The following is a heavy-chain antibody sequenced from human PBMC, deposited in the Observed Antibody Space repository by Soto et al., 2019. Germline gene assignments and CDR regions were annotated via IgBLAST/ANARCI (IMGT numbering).Heavy chain of an antibody. CDR3: ARDKCITNHFSAFDI. Sequence: SVKVSCNTSGYTFTSYGISWVRQAPGQGLEWMGWISAYNGNTNYAQKIQGRVTMTTDTSTSTAYMELRSLRSDDTAVYYCARDKCITNHFSAFDIWGQGTMVTVTS. J-gene: IGHJ3*02. V-gene: IGHV1-18*04. D-gene: IGHD3-10*01. CDR2: ISAYNGNT. CDR1: GYTFTSYG.